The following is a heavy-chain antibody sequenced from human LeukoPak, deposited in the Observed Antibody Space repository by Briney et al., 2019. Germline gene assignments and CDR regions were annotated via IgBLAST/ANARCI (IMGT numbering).Heavy chain of an antibody. V-gene: IGHV4-34*01. J-gene: IGHJ3*02. Sequence: SETLSLTCAVYGGSFSGYYWSWIRQPPGKGLEWIGEINHSGSTNYNPSLESRVTISVDTSKNQFSLKLSSVTAADTAVYYCAGRYSFDAFHIWGQGTMVTVSS. CDR1: GGSFSGYY. CDR2: INHSGST. CDR3: AGRYSFDAFHI. D-gene: IGHD5-18*01.